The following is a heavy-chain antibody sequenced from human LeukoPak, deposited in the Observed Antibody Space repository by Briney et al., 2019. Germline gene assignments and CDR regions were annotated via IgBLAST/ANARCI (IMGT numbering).Heavy chain of an antibody. Sequence: SETLSLTCTVSGGSISSGGYYWSWIRQPPGKGLEWTGYIYHSGSTYYNPSLKSRVTISVDRSKNQFSLKLSSVTAADTAVYYCARDSIRGYFDYWGQGTLVTVSS. J-gene: IGHJ4*02. CDR1: GGSISSGGYY. CDR2: IYHSGST. V-gene: IGHV4-30-2*01. CDR3: ARDSIRGYFDY. D-gene: IGHD3-3*02.